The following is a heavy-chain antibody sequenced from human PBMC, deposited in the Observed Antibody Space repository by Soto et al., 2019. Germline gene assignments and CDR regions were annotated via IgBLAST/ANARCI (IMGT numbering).Heavy chain of an antibody. D-gene: IGHD6-13*01. J-gene: IGHJ5*02. V-gene: IGHV3-23*01. Sequence: GGFLRLSCAVSGFTFSSYAMSWVRQAPGKGLEWVSTISGSGGSTYYADSVKGRFTISRDNSKNTLYLQMNSLRAEDTAVYYCAKDPYSSSWYSPKSWFDPWGQGTLVTVSS. CDR2: ISGSGGST. CDR3: AKDPYSSSWYSPKSWFDP. CDR1: GFTFSSYA.